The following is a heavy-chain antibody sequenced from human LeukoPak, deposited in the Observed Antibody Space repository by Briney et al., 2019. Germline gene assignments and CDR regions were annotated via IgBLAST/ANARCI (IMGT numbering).Heavy chain of an antibody. CDR3: AKDSSSSVYYYMDV. CDR2: IWYDGSNK. D-gene: IGHD6-6*01. Sequence: GGSLRLSCVASGYTFSSHGMYWVRQAPGKGLEWVAVIWYDGSNKYYADSVKGRFTISRDNSKNTLYLQMNSLRAEDTAVYYCAKDSSSSVYYYMDVWGKGTTVTVSS. CDR1: GYTFSSHG. V-gene: IGHV3-33*06. J-gene: IGHJ6*03.